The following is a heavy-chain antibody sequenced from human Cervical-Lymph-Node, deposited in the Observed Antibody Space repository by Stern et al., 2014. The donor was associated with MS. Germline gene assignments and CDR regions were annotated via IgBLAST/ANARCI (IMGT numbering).Heavy chain of an antibody. CDR2: INTNTGNP. V-gene: IGHV7-4-1*02. D-gene: IGHD4-17*01. CDR3: ARDPHDYGDRFDY. CDR1: GYSFTHFA. Sequence: QMQLVQSGSELKKPGASVKVSCKASGYSFTHFALNWVRHAPGQGLQWMGWINTNTGNPSYAQDFTGRFVFSFDTPVRTAYLQISSLKAEDTAVYYCARDPHDYGDRFDYWGQGTLVTVSS. J-gene: IGHJ4*02.